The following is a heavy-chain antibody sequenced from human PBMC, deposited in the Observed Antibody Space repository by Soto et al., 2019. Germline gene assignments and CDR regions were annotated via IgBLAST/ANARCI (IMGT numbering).Heavy chain of an antibody. CDR1: GFTFGHYA. CDR3: AKDHLVFGVTTVDY. D-gene: IGHD4-17*01. J-gene: IGHJ4*02. Sequence: QVQLVESGGGVAQPGRSLRLSCAASGFTFGHYAMHWVRQAPGKGLEGLAVMSYEGSIQYYAEPVKGRFTITRDNSKNTVYLQMNNLRGEDTAIYYCAKDHLVFGVTTVDYWGQGTLVTVSS. CDR2: MSYEGSIQ. V-gene: IGHV3-30*18.